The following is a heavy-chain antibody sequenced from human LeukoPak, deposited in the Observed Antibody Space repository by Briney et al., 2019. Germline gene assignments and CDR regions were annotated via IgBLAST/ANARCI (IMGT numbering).Heavy chain of an antibody. CDR3: ARVAAAGTGGVDY. Sequence: GASVKVSCKGSGYTFTGYYMHWVRQAPGQGLEWMGWINPNSGGTNYAQKFQGRVTMTRDTSISTAYMELSRLRSDDTAVYYCARVAAAGTGGVDYWGQGTLVTVSS. CDR2: INPNSGGT. J-gene: IGHJ4*02. D-gene: IGHD6-13*01. V-gene: IGHV1-2*02. CDR1: GYTFTGYY.